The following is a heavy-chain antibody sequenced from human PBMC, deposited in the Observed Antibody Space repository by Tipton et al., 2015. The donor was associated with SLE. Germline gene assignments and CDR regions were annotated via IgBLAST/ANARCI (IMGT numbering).Heavy chain of an antibody. Sequence: TLSLTCTVSGGSISSSSYYWGWIRQPPGKGLEWIGSIHYSGSTYYNPSLKSRVTISVDTSKNQFSLKLSSVTAADTAVYYCARLYDFWSGYYPYWGQGTLVTVSS. J-gene: IGHJ4*02. CDR2: IHYSGST. CDR3: ARLYDFWSGYYPY. CDR1: GGSISSSSYY. V-gene: IGHV4-39*01. D-gene: IGHD3-3*01.